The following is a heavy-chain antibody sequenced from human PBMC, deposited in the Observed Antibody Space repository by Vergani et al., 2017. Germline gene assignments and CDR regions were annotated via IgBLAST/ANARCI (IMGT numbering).Heavy chain of an antibody. V-gene: IGHV3-23*04. CDR3: VKDIAASGNYWYFDL. CDR1: GFTFSSYS. J-gene: IGHJ2*01. CDR2: ISGHDHRT. Sequence: EVQLVESGGGLVKPGGSLRLSCAASGFTFSSYSMNWVRQAPGKGLEWVSGISGHDHRTLYADSVKGRFIISRDDSKNTLYLQMNSLRAEDTALYYCVKDIAASGNYWYFDLWGRGTLVTVSS. D-gene: IGHD6-13*01.